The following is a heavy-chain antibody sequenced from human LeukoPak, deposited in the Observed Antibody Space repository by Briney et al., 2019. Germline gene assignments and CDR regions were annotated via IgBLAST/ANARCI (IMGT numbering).Heavy chain of an antibody. CDR2: FDPEDGET. D-gene: IGHD2-2*01. V-gene: IGHV1-24*01. CDR3: ATAVVVVVPAARGRYNWFDP. Sequence: GASVKASCKVSGYTLTELSMHWVRQAPGKGLEWMGGFDPEDGETIYAQKFQGRVTMTEDTSTDTAYMELSSLRSEDTAVYYCATAVVVVVPAARGRYNWFDPWGQGTLVTVSS. CDR1: GYTLTELS. J-gene: IGHJ5*02.